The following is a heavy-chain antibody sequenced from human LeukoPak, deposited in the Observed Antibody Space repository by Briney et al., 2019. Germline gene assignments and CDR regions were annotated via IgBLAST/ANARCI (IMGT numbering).Heavy chain of an antibody. V-gene: IGHV4-34*01. J-gene: IGHJ4*02. Sequence: SETLSLTCAVYGGSFSGYYWSWIPQPSGKGLEWIGEINHSGSTNYNPSLKSRVTISVDTSKNQFSLKLSSVTAADTAVYYCAREGVPGANIVVVPAAQSLYFDYWGQGTLVTVSS. CDR2: INHSGST. D-gene: IGHD2-2*01. CDR3: AREGVPGANIVVVPAAQSLYFDY. CDR1: GGSFSGYY.